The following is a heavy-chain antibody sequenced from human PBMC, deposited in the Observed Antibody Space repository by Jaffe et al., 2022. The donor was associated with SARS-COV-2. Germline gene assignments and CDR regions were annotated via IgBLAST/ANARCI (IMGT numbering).Heavy chain of an antibody. Sequence: QVQLVESGGGVVQPGRSLRLSCAASGFTFSSYAMHWVRQAPGKGLEWVAVISYDGSNKYYADSVKGRFTISRDNSKNTLYLQMNSLRAEDTAVYYCARDIHIGLRYYYYGMDVWGQGTTVTVSS. CDR3: ARDIHIGLRYYYYGMDV. CDR1: GFTFSSYA. J-gene: IGHJ6*02. CDR2: ISYDGSNK. V-gene: IGHV3-30-3*01.